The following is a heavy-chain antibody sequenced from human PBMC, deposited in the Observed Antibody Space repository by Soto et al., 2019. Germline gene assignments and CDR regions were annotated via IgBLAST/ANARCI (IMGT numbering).Heavy chain of an antibody. V-gene: IGHV1-69*13. CDR1: GYTFTSYA. D-gene: IGHD1-26*01. CDR3: ARDFVGATLYGMDV. J-gene: IGHJ6*02. CDR2: IIPIFGTA. Sequence: SVKVSCKASGYTFTSYAMHWVRQAPGQGLEWMGGIIPIFGTANYAQKFQGRVTITADESTSTAYMELSSLRPEDTAVYYCARDFVGATLYGMDVWGQGTTVTVSS.